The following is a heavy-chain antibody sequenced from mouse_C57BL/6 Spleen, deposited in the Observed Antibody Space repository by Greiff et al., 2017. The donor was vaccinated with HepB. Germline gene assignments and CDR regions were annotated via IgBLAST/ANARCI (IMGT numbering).Heavy chain of an antibody. CDR1: GYSITSGYY. V-gene: IGHV3-6*01. D-gene: IGHD2-5*01. CDR3: ARVDYSNYWFAY. Sequence: VQLKESGPGLVKPSQSLSLTCSVTGYSITSGYYWNWIRQFPGNKLEWMGYISYDGSNNYNPSLKNRISITRDTSKNQFFLKLNSVTTEDTATYYCARVDYSNYWFAYWGQGTLVTVSA. CDR2: ISYDGSN. J-gene: IGHJ3*01.